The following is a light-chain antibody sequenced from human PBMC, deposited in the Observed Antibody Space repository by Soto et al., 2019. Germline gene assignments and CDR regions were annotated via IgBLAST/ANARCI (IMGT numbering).Light chain of an antibody. CDR1: RSDVGRYNL. CDR2: EVS. J-gene: IGLJ2*01. CDR3: SSYASSTTLL. V-gene: IGLV2-14*02. Sequence: QSALTQPASVSGSPGQSITISCSGTRSDVGRYNLVSWYQLHPGKAPKLIIYEVSDRPSGVSNRFSGSKSGNTASLTISGLQAEDEADYYCSSYASSTTLLFGGGTKLTVL.